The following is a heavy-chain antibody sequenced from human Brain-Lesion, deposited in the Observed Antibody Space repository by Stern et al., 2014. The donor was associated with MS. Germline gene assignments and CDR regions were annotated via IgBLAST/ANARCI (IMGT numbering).Heavy chain of an antibody. Sequence: MQLVESGPGLVKPSETLSLTCTVSGGSISRSTYYWGWIRQPPGKGLEWIGNIYYTGSTFYNPSLKSRVTISVGTSSNPSPRRLTLVTAADTAVYYCARLSGVVDFWGQGALVTVSS. CDR3: ARLSGVVDF. CDR2: IYYTGST. CDR1: GGSISRSTYY. D-gene: IGHD1-26*01. V-gene: IGHV4-39*02. J-gene: IGHJ4*02.